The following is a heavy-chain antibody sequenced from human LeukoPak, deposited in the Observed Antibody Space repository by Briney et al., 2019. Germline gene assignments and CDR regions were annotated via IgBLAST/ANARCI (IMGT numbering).Heavy chain of an antibody. CDR2: IRYDGSNK. CDR1: GFTFSSYS. CDR3: AKDYHYDFWSGYYLGNYYFDY. D-gene: IGHD3-3*01. V-gene: IGHV3-30*02. Sequence: GGSLRLSCAASGFTFSSYSMNWVRQAPGKGLEWVAFIRYDGSNKYYADSVKGRFTISRDNSKNTLYLQMNSLRAEDTAVYYCAKDYHYDFWSGYYLGNYYFDYWGQGTLVTVSS. J-gene: IGHJ4*02.